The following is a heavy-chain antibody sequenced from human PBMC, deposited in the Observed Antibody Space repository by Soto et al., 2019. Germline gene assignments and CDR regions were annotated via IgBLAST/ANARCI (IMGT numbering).Heavy chain of an antibody. CDR1: GGSISSGGYY. J-gene: IGHJ5*02. Sequence: NPSETLSLTCTVSGGSISSGGYYWSWIRQHPGKGLEWIGYIYYSGSTYYNPSLKSRVTISVDTSKNQFSLKLSSVTAADTAVYYCARGGEYWFDPWGQGTLVTVSS. CDR3: ARGGEYWFDP. V-gene: IGHV4-31*03. CDR2: IYYSGST.